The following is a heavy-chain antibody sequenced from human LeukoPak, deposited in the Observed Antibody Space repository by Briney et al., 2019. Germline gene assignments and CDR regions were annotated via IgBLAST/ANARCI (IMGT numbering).Heavy chain of an antibody. V-gene: IGHV4-39*01. CDR3: ARVIPGYCSGGSCYPSTDFDY. CDR1: GGSISSSSYY. J-gene: IGHJ4*02. Sequence: SETLSLTCTVSGGSISSSSYYWGWIRQPPGKGLEWIGSIYYSGSTYYNPSLKSRVTISVDTSKNQFSLKLSSVTAADTAVYYCARVIPGYCSGGSCYPSTDFDYWGQGTLVTVSS. CDR2: IYYSGST. D-gene: IGHD2-15*01.